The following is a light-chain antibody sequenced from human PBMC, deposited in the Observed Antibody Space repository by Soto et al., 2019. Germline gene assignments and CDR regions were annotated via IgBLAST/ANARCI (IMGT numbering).Light chain of an antibody. J-gene: IGKJ5*01. CDR3: QQRNVWPPVT. Sequence: EIVLTQSPVTLSLSPVEIATLSFRASQSVSSYLAWYQQKPGQAPRLLIYDASNRATGIPARFSGSGSGTDFTLTISSLEPEDSAVYYCQQRNVWPPVTFGQGTRLEIK. CDR1: QSVSSY. CDR2: DAS. V-gene: IGKV3-11*01.